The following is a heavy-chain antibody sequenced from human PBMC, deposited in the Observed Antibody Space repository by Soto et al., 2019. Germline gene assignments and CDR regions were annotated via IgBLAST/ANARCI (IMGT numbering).Heavy chain of an antibody. D-gene: IGHD2-2*01. J-gene: IGHJ6*02. CDR3: AKVLCSSTSCYNKNYFYYYGMDV. CDR1: GFTFSNNA. V-gene: IGHV3-23*01. CDR2: ISGSGDIT. Sequence: SLRLSCVASGFTFSNNAMSWVRQAPGKGLEWVSSISGSGDITYYADSVKGRFTISRDNSKHTLYLEMNSLTAEDTAIFYCAKVLCSSTSCYNKNYFYYYGMDVWGQGTTVTVSS.